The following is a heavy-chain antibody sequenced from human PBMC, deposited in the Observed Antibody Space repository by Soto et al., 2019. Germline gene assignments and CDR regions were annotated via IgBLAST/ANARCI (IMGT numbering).Heavy chain of an antibody. CDR1: GGSVSSESHY. V-gene: IGHV4-61*01. Sequence: PSEPLSLTCTVSGGSVSSESHYWSWIRQTPGKGLEWIGRFSLSGTTNYNPSLRSRVTMSADVSKNQFSLRLTSVTAADTALYYCARGMTPPGAPAWYYFDSWGQGTLVTVSS. CDR2: FSLSGTT. D-gene: IGHD2-8*02. J-gene: IGHJ4*02. CDR3: ARGMTPPGAPAWYYFDS.